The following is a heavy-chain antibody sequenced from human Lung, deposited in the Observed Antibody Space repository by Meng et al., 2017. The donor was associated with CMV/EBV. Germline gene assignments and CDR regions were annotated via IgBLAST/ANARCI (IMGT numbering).Heavy chain of an antibody. V-gene: IGHV1-18*01. CDR2: ISAYNGNT. Sequence: ASXXVSXKASGYTFTSYGIPWVRQAPGQGLEWMGWISAYNGNTNYAQKLRGRVTMTTDTSTSTAYMELRSLRSDDTAVYYCARGKYSNYEVDWFDPWVPGTXVTVSS. J-gene: IGHJ5*02. CDR3: ARGKYSNYEVDWFDP. CDR1: GYTFTSYG. D-gene: IGHD4-11*01.